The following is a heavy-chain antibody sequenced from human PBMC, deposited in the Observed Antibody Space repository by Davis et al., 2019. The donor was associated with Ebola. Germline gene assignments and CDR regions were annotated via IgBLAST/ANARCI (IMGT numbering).Heavy chain of an antibody. CDR3: ARHRNFALDY. Sequence: GESLKISCAASGFTFSSYAMHWVRQAPGKGLEWVAVISYDGSNKYYADSVKGRFTISRDNSKNTLYLQMNSLRAEDTAVYYCARHRNFALDYWGQGTLVTVSS. J-gene: IGHJ4*02. V-gene: IGHV3-30-3*01. CDR2: ISYDGSNK. CDR1: GFTFSSYA. D-gene: IGHD1-14*01.